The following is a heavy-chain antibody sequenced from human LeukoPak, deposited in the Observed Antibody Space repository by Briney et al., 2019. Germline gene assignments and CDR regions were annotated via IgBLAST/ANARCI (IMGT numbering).Heavy chain of an antibody. CDR3: ASRVGTTSWIDAFDI. D-gene: IGHD1-26*01. CDR2: IIPNSGGT. CDR1: GYTFTGYY. V-gene: IGHV1-2*02. Sequence: GASVKVSCKASGYTFTGYYMHWVRQAPGQGLEWMGWIIPNSGGTNYAQKFQGRVTMTRDTSISTVYMEMSRLTSDDTAVYYCASRVGTTSWIDAFDIWGQGTMVTVSS. J-gene: IGHJ3*02.